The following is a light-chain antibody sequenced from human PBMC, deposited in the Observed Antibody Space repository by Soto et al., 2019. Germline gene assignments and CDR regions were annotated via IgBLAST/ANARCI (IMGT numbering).Light chain of an antibody. J-gene: IGLJ1*01. Sequence: QSVLTQPASVSGSPGQSITISCTGTSSDVGGYNYVSWYQQHPGKAPKLMIYEVSNRPSGVSNRFSGSKSGNTASLTISGLQAEDEADYYCSSYTRSSTYVFGTGTTVT. V-gene: IGLV2-14*01. CDR2: EVS. CDR3: SSYTRSSTYV. CDR1: SSDVGGYNY.